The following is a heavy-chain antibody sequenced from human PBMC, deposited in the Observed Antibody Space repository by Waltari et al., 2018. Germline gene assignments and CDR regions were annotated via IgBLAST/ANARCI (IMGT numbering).Heavy chain of an antibody. J-gene: IGHJ4*02. V-gene: IGHV4-4*02. CDR2: VHDSGRS. CDR3: ARDRGRGLLLDT. Sequence: QLQLQESGPRLVKPSGTLSLNCAVSGDSVSSANWWSWVRQSPQKGLEWIGQVHDSGRSNYSPSVASRVTVSLDTSNNQFSLKVTAATAADTAVYYCARDRGRGLLLDTWGPGILVTVSP. D-gene: IGHD2-15*01. CDR1: GDSVSSANW.